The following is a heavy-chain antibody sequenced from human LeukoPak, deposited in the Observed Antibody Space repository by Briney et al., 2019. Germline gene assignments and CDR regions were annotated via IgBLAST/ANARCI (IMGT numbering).Heavy chain of an antibody. CDR3: ARDPLSTVAGTSFDY. CDR1: GYTFTGYY. CDR2: INPNSGGT. J-gene: IGHJ4*02. Sequence: GASVKVFCKASGYTFTGYYMHWVRQAPGQGLEWMGWINPNSGGTNYAQKLQGRVTMTTDTSTSTAYMELRSLRSDDTAVYYCARDPLSTVAGTSFDYWGQGTLVTVSS. D-gene: IGHD6-19*01. V-gene: IGHV1-2*02.